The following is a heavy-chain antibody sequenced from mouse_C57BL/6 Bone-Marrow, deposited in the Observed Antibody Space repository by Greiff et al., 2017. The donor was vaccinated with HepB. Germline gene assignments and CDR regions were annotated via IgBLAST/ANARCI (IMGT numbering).Heavy chain of an antibody. CDR2: ISYDGSN. CDR3: AREEVTGTIYFDY. J-gene: IGHJ2*01. Sequence: EVKLVESGPGLVKPSQSLSLTCSVTGYSITSGYYWNWIRQFPGNKLEWMGYISYDGSNNYNPSLKNRISITRDTSKNQFFLKFNSVTTEDTATYYCAREEVTGTIYFDYWGQGTTLTVSS. CDR1: GYSITSGYY. D-gene: IGHD4-1*01. V-gene: IGHV3-6*01.